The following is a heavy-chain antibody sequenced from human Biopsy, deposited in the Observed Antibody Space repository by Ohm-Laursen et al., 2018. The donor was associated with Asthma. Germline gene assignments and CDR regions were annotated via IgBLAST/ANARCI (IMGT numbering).Heavy chain of an antibody. J-gene: IGHJ6*02. CDR2: IMTVFGTT. CDR1: GGTFSNFA. D-gene: IGHD6-19*01. CDR3: ARCQVGYSSGWSLLLKKIYYSGMDV. Sequence: SVKVSCKAPGGTFSNFAISWVRQAPGQGLEWLGGIMTVFGTTNYTQKFQRRVTITADESTSTAYMEVTSLRSEDTAIYYCARCQVGYSSGWSLLLKKIYYSGMDVWGQGTAVTVSS. V-gene: IGHV1-69*13.